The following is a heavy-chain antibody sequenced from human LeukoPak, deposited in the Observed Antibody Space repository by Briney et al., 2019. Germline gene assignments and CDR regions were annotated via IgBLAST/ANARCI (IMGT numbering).Heavy chain of an antibody. CDR3: ARRDPTTVTAFDY. CDR1: GFDFTRDW. D-gene: IGHD4-17*01. J-gene: IGHJ4*02. Sequence: GESLKISCRFSGFDFTRDWIGWVRLMPGKGLEWMGIIFPDDSDTRYSPSFQGQVTLSADKSISTAYLQWSSLKASDTAIYYCARRDPTTVTAFDYSGQGTLVTVSS. CDR2: IFPDDSDT. V-gene: IGHV5-51*01.